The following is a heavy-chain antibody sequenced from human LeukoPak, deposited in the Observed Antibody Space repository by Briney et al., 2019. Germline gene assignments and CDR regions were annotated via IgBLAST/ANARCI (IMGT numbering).Heavy chain of an antibody. CDR3: ARHEPYNSGSHYDY. V-gene: IGHV3-53*01. Sequence: PGGSLRLSCAAPGFTVSSNYMSWVRQAPGKGLEWVSAITGGSTTFYADSVKGRFTISRDNSKNTLDLQMNSLRAEDTAVYYCARHEPYNSGSHYDYWGQGTLVTVSS. CDR1: GFTVSSNY. CDR2: ITGGSTT. D-gene: IGHD3-10*01. J-gene: IGHJ4*02.